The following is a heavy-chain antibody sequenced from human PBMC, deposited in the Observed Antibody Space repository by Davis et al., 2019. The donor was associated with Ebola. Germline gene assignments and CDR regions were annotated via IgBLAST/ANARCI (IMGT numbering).Heavy chain of an antibody. V-gene: IGHV4-39*01. CDR1: GGSISSSIYY. Sequence: MPSETLSLTCTVSGGSISSSIYYWGWIRQPPGKGLEWIGNIHYRGTTSYNPSLESRVTISFDSSKNQFSLELTSVTAADTAVYYCARGLSTGGFDPWGQGTLVTVSS. J-gene: IGHJ5*02. CDR3: ARGLSTGGFDP. D-gene: IGHD1-26*01. CDR2: IHYRGTT.